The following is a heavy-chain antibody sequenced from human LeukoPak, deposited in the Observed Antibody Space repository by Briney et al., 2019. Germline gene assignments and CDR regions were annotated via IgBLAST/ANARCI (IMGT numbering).Heavy chain of an antibody. J-gene: IGHJ6*02. Sequence: GGSLRLSCAASGFTFSSYGMHWVRQAPGKGLEWVAVIWYDGSNKYYADSVKGRFTISRDNSKNTLYLQMNSLRAEDTAVYYCARGFGQRWLQLGAYYYYGMDVWGQGTTVTVSS. CDR3: ARGFGQRWLQLGAYYYYGMDV. V-gene: IGHV3-33*01. CDR1: GFTFSSYG. CDR2: IWYDGSNK. D-gene: IGHD5-24*01.